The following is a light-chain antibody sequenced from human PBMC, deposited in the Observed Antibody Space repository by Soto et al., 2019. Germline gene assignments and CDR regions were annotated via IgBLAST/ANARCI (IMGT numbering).Light chain of an antibody. J-gene: IGKJ1*01. Sequence: QRSQSRSSPSASVGDRNTITFRASQSISSWWAWYQQKPGKAPKLLIYDAYSLQSGVPSRFSGSGSGTDFTLTMSCLPSEDSATYYGQQYYSYPRTFGQGTKVDIK. CDR3: QQYYSYPRT. V-gene: IGKV1-5*01. CDR2: DAY. CDR1: QSISSW.